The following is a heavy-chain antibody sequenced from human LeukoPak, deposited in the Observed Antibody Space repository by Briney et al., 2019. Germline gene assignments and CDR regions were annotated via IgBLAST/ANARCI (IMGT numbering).Heavy chain of an antibody. J-gene: IGHJ3*02. V-gene: IGHV3-53*01. Sequence: PGGSLRLSCAASGFTVSSNYMSWVRQAPGKGLEWVSVIYSGGSTYYADSVKGRFTISRDNSKNTLYLQMNSPRAEDTAVYYCARDLPEPDAFDIWGQGTMVTVSS. CDR1: GFTVSSNY. CDR3: ARDLPEPDAFDI. D-gene: IGHD1-14*01. CDR2: IYSGGST.